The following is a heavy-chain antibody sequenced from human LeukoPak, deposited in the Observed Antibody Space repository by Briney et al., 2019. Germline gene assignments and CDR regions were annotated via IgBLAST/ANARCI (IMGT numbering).Heavy chain of an antibody. CDR2: IYHSGST. V-gene: IGHV4-38-2*02. CDR1: GYSISSGYY. D-gene: IGHD1-14*01. CDR3: ARVGNNVYDY. Sequence: PSETLSLTCTVSGYSISSGYYWGWIRQPPGKGLEWIGNIYHSGSTFYNPSLKSRVTISVDTSKNQFSLKLSSVTAADTAVYFCARVGNNVYDYWGQGTLVTVSS. J-gene: IGHJ4*02.